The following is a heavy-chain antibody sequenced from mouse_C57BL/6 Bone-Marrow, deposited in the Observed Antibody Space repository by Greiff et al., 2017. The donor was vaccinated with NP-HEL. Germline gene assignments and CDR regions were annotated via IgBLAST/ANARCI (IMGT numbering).Heavy chain of an antibody. J-gene: IGHJ3*01. CDR3: ARGGKGFSY. CDR2: INPGSGGT. CDR1: GYAFTNYL. Sequence: QVQLQQSGAELVRPGTSVKVSCKASGYAFTNYLIEWVKQRPGQGLEWIGVINPGSGGTNYNEKFKGKATLTADKSSSTAYMQLSSLTSEYSAVYVCARGGKGFSYWGQGTLVTVS. V-gene: IGHV1-54*01.